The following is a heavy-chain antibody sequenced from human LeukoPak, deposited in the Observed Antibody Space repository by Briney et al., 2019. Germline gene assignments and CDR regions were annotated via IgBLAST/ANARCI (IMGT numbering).Heavy chain of an antibody. CDR3: ARAGYDILTRVIDY. Sequence: SETLSLTCAVSGYSISSGYYWGWIRQPPRKGLEWVGSNCHSGSTYYNPSLKSRVTISVDTSKNQFSLKLSSVTAADTAVYYCARAGYDILTRVIDYWGQGTLVTVSS. V-gene: IGHV4-38-2*01. CDR1: GYSISSGYY. D-gene: IGHD3-9*01. J-gene: IGHJ4*02. CDR2: NCHSGST.